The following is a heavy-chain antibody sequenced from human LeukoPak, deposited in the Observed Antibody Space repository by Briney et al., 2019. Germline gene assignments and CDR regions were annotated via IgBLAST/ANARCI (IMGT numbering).Heavy chain of an antibody. Sequence: SETLSLTCAVYGGSFSGYYWSWIRQPPGKGLEWIGEINHSGSTNYNPSLKSRVTISVDTSKDQFSLKLSSVTAADTAVYYCARGGTYSSGWFLSEGFDPWGQGTLVTVSS. J-gene: IGHJ5*02. CDR3: ARGGTYSSGWFLSEGFDP. V-gene: IGHV4-34*01. D-gene: IGHD6-19*01. CDR1: GGSFSGYY. CDR2: INHSGST.